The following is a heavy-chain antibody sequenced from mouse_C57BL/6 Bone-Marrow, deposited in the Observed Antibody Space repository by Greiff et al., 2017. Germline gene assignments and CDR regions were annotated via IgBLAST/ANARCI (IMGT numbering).Heavy chain of an antibody. J-gene: IGHJ2*01. Sequence: QVQLKQPGTELVKPGASVKLSCKASGYTFTSYWMHWVKQRPGQGLEWIGNINPSNGGTNYNEKFKSKATLTVDKSSSTAYMQLSSLTSEDSAVYYWARSRGYYGNYVSNWGQGTTLTVSS. CDR3: ARSRGYYGNYVSN. V-gene: IGHV1-53*01. D-gene: IGHD2-1*01. CDR2: INPSNGGT. CDR1: GYTFTSYW.